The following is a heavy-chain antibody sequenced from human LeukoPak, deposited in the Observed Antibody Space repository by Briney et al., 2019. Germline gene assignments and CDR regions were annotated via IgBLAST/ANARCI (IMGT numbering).Heavy chain of an antibody. CDR3: ARAAVAGTPNFDY. Sequence: SVKVSCTASGYTFTGYYMHWVRQAPGQGLEWMGRIIPILGIANYAQKFQGRVTITADKSTSTAYMELSSLRSEDTAAYYCARAAVAGTPNFDYWGQGTLVTVSS. D-gene: IGHD6-19*01. CDR1: GYTFTGYY. CDR2: IIPILGIA. J-gene: IGHJ4*02. V-gene: IGHV1-69*04.